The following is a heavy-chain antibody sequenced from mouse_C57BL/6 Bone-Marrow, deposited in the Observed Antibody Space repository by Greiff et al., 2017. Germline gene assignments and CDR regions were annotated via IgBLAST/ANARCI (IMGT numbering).Heavy chain of an antibody. CDR2: FYPGIGSI. Sequence: ESGAELVKPGASVKLSCKASGYTFTEYTIHWVKQRSGQGLEWIGWFYPGIGSIKYNEKFKDKATLTADKSSSTVYMELSRLTSEDSAVYFCARHEDRDSSGPPAMDYWGQGTSVTVSS. V-gene: IGHV1-62-2*01. CDR1: GYTFTEYT. J-gene: IGHJ4*01. D-gene: IGHD3-2*02. CDR3: ARHEDRDSSGPPAMDY.